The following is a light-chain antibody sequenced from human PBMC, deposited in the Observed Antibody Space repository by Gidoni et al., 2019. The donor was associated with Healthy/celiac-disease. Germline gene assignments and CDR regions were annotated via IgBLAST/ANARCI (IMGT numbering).Light chain of an antibody. J-gene: IGKJ2*01. CDR1: QGISSY. Sequence: DIQLTQSPSFLSASVGDRVTITCRASQGISSYLAWYQQKPGKAPQLLIYAASILQSGVPSRFSGSGSGTEFTLTISSLQPEDFATYYCQQPAYTFGQGTKLEIK. V-gene: IGKV1-9*01. CDR2: AAS. CDR3: QQPAYT.